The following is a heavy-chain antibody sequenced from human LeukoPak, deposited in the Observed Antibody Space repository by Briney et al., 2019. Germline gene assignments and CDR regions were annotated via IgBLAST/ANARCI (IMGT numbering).Heavy chain of an antibody. CDR1: GGSISSGGYY. D-gene: IGHD5-24*01. V-gene: IGHV4-31*03. CDR2: IYYSGST. Sequence: SETLSLTCTVSGGSISSGGYYWSWIRQHPGKGLEWIGYIYYSGSTYYNPSLKSRVTISVDTSKNQFSLKLSSVTAADTAVYYCARDGYNSRGSFDYWGQGTLVTVSS. J-gene: IGHJ4*02. CDR3: ARDGYNSRGSFDY.